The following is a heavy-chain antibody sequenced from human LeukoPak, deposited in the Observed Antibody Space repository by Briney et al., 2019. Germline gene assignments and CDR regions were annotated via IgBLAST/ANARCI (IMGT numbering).Heavy chain of an antibody. J-gene: IGHJ4*02. V-gene: IGHV3-7*01. D-gene: IGHD3-22*01. CDR2: IKQDGSEK. CDR1: GFTFSSYW. CDR3: ASELWYYYDRDEWGITSYFDY. Sequence: PGGSLRLSCAASGFTFSSYWMSWVRQAPGKGLEWVANIKQDGSEKYYVDSVKGRFTISRDNAKNSLYLQMNSLRAEDTAVYYCASELWYYYDRDEWGITSYFDYWGQGTLVTVSS.